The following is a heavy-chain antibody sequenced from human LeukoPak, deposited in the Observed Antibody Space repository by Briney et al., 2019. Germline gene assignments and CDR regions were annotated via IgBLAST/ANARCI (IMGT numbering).Heavy chain of an antibody. CDR2: ISGSGGST. V-gene: IGHV3-23*01. Sequence: GGSLRLSCAASGFTFSSYAMSWVRQAPGKGLEWVSPISGSGGSTYYADSVKGRFTISRDHSKNTLYLQMNSLRAEDTAVYYCAKVPGVRGYYYYGMDVWGQGTTVTVSS. J-gene: IGHJ6*02. CDR3: AKVPGVRGYYYYGMDV. CDR1: GFTFSSYA. D-gene: IGHD3-10*01.